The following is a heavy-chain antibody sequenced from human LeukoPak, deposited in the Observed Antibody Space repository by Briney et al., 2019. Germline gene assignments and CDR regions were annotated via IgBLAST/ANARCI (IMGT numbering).Heavy chain of an antibody. CDR3: ARGDSGYDFAPFDY. CDR1: GYTFTRYG. Sequence: ASVKVSCKASGYTFTRYGIIWVRQAPGQGLECMGWISANNGNTNYAQKLQGRVTMTTDTSTSTAYMELRSLRSDDTAVYYCARGDSGYDFAPFDYWGQGTLVTVSS. J-gene: IGHJ4*02. D-gene: IGHD5-12*01. V-gene: IGHV1-18*01. CDR2: ISANNGNT.